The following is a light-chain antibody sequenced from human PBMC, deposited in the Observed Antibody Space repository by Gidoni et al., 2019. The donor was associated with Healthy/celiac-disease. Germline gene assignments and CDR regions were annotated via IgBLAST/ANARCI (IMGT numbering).Light chain of an antibody. V-gene: IGKV1-39*01. CDR3: QQSYSTPRT. Sequence: DIQMTQSPSSLPASVGDRVTITCRASQSISSYLNWYQQKQGKAPKLLIYAATSLQSGVPSRFSGSGSGTDFTLTISSLQPEDFATYYCQQSYSTPRTFGQXTKVEIK. CDR1: QSISSY. CDR2: AAT. J-gene: IGKJ1*01.